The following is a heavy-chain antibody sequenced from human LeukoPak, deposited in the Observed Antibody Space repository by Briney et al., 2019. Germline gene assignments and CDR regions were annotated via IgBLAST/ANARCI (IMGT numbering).Heavy chain of an antibody. V-gene: IGHV1-2*02. D-gene: IGHD2-15*01. J-gene: IGHJ3*02. CDR1: GYTFTGYY. Sequence: ASVKVSCKASGYTFTGYYMHWVRQAPGQGLEWMGWINPNSGGTNYAQKFQGRVTMTRDTSISTAYMELSRLRSDDTAVYYCASGYCGGGSCSGFDIWGQGTMVTVSS. CDR3: ASGYCGGGSCSGFDI. CDR2: INPNSGGT.